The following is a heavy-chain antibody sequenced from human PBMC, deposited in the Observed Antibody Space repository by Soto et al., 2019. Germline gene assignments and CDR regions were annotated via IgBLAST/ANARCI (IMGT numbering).Heavy chain of an antibody. J-gene: IGHJ6*03. CDR2: IYYSGST. D-gene: IGHD6-13*01. CDR1: GGSISSGGYY. V-gene: IGHV4-31*03. CDR3: ARIIAAAGENWYYYYYMDV. Sequence: PSETLSLTCTVSGGSISSGGYYWSWIRQHPGKGLEWTGYIYYSGSTYYNPSLKSRVTISVDTSKNQFSLKLSSVTAADTAVYYCARIIAAAGENWYYYYYMDVWGKGTTVTVSS.